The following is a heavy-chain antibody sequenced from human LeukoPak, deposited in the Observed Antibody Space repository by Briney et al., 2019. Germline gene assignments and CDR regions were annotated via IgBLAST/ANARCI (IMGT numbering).Heavy chain of an antibody. V-gene: IGHV4-4*07. J-gene: IGHJ4*02. CDR1: GASVSNYY. D-gene: IGHD1-14*01. CDR2: IYNGGSA. Sequence: PSETLSLTCTVSGASVSNYYWGWIRQPAGKGLEWIGRIYNGGSANYSPSLQSRISMSVDTSKNQFSLRLKSVTAADTAVYYCARQPIGPYYFDYWGQGTLVTVSS. CDR3: ARQPIGPYYFDY.